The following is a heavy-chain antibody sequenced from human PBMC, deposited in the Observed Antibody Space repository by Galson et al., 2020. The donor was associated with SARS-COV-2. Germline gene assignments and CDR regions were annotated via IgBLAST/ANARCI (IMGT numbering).Heavy chain of an antibody. V-gene: IGHV3-30*04. CDR2: ISYNGRNK. D-gene: IGHD4-17*01. J-gene: IGHJ3*01. CDR1: GFTFSSYA. CDR3: AGPLYPTVVTPYAFDF. Sequence: GESLKISCAASGFTFSSYAMHWVRQAPRKRLEWVAVISYNGRNKYYADSVKGRFTITRDNSKNTLYLQMNSLRAEDTAVYYCAGPLYPTVVTPYAFDFWGQGTMVIVSS.